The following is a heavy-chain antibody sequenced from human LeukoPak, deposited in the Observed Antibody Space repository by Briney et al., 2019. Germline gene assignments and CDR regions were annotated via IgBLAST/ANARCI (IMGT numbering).Heavy chain of an antibody. V-gene: IGHV3-30-3*01. CDR2: ISYDGSNK. CDR1: GFTFSSYA. D-gene: IGHD6-19*01. CDR3: AREVAAPTDY. J-gene: IGHJ4*02. Sequence: GGSLRLSCAASGFTFSSYAMHWVRQAPGKGLEWVAVISYDGSNKYYADSVKGRFTISRDNAKNSLYLQMNSLRAEDTAVYYCAREVAAPTDYWGQGTLVTVSS.